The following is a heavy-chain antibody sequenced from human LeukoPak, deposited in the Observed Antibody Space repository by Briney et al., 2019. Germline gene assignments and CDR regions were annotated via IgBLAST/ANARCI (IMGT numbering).Heavy chain of an antibody. D-gene: IGHD4-11*01. CDR1: GFTFSSYW. Sequence: GGSLRLSCAASGFTFSSYWMSWVRQAPGKGLEWVANIKQDGSEKYYVDSVKGRFTISRDNAKNSLYLQMNSLRAEDTAVYCCARASYTVTTKGFDPWGQGTLVTVSS. CDR3: ARASYTVTTKGFDP. CDR2: IKQDGSEK. V-gene: IGHV3-7*01. J-gene: IGHJ5*02.